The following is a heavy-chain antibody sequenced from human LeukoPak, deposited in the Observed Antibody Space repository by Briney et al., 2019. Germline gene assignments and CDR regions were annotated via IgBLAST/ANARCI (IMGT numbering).Heavy chain of an antibody. CDR3: ARVRLGRGLDY. J-gene: IGHJ4*02. CDR1: GDSLSSSY. V-gene: IGHV4-4*07. D-gene: IGHD6-19*01. Sequence: SETLSLTCTVSGDSLSSSYWGWIRQPAGKGLEWIGRIHTSGSPYYSPSLKSRVTMSVDTSTNQFSLKLSSVTAADTAMYYCARVRLGRGLDYWGQGTLVTVSS. CDR2: IHTSGSP.